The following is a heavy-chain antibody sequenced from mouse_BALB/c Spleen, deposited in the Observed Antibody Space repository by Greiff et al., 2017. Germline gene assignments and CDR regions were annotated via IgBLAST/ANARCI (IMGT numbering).Heavy chain of an antibody. D-gene: IGHD1-2*01. V-gene: IGHV1-62-2*01. CDR3: ARHEITTATGYAMDY. CDR2: FYPGSGSI. Sequence: VQVVESGAELVKPGASVKLSCKASGYTFTEYIIHWVKQRSGQGLEWIGWFYPGSGSIKYNEKFKDKATLTADKSSSTVYMELSRLTSEDSAVYFCARHEITTATGYAMDYWGQGTSVTVSS. J-gene: IGHJ4*01. CDR1: GYTFTEYI.